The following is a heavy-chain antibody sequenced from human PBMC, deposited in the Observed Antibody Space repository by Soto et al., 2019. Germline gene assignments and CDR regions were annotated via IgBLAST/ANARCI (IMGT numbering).Heavy chain of an antibody. CDR3: ARKEISVTMPFDS. CDR2: VYYSGTS. J-gene: IGHJ4*02. D-gene: IGHD4-17*01. Sequence: QVQLQASGPGLVKPSETLSLTCAVFGGPIRTTSFYWGWFRQPPGKAPEWIGSVYYSGTSYKTPSLESRVTMSVDTSKNQFSLKLSSVTAADTAVYYCARKEISVTMPFDSWGQGTLVTVSS. CDR1: GGPIRTTSFY. V-gene: IGHV4-39*01.